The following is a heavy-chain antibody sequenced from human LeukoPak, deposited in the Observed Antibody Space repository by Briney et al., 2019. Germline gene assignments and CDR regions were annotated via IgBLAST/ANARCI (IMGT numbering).Heavy chain of an antibody. D-gene: IGHD6-19*01. CDR1: GGSISSSSYY. CDR2: IYYSAST. V-gene: IGHV4-39*01. CDR3: ARHGSGWYFDY. J-gene: IGHJ4*02. Sequence: SETLSLTCTVSGGSISSSSYYWGWIREPPRKGLEWIGSIYYSASTYYNPSLKSRVTISVDTSKNQFSLKLSSVTAADTAVYYCARHGSGWYFDYWGQGTLVTVSS.